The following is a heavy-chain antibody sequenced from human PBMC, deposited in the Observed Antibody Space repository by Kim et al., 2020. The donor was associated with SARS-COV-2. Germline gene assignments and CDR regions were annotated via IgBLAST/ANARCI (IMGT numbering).Heavy chain of an antibody. CDR3: ATDPVGATNGWAAFDI. Sequence: ASVKVSCKVSGYTLTELSMHWVRQAPGQGLEWMGGFDPEDGETIYSQKFQGRVTMTEDTSTDTAYMELSSLRSEDTAVYYCATDPVGATNGWAAFDIWGQGTMVTVSS. CDR1: GYTLTELS. J-gene: IGHJ3*02. CDR2: FDPEDGET. V-gene: IGHV1-24*01. D-gene: IGHD1-26*01.